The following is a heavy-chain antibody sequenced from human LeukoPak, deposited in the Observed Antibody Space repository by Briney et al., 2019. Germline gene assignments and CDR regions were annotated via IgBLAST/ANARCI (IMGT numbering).Heavy chain of an antibody. CDR2: INHSGST. D-gene: IGHD3-22*01. J-gene: IGHJ4*02. Sequence: SETLSLTCAVYGGSFSRYYWSWIRQPPGKGLEWIGEINHSGSTNYNPSLKSRVTISVDTPKNQFSLKLSSVTAADTAVYYCARDPYYYDSSGYYPFDYWGQGTLVTVSS. V-gene: IGHV4-34*01. CDR1: GGSFSRYY. CDR3: ARDPYYYDSSGYYPFDY.